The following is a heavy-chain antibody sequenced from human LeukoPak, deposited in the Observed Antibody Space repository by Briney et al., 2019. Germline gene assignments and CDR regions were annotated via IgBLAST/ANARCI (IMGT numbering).Heavy chain of an antibody. J-gene: IGHJ5*02. Sequence: GGSLRLSCAASGFTVSSNYMIWVRQAPGKGLEWVSVIYSGGRTYYVDSVKGRFTISRDISKNTLYLQMNSLRAEDTAVYYCARVPQYSISYPFDPWGQGTLVTVSS. D-gene: IGHD6-6*01. CDR2: IYSGGRT. CDR1: GFTVSSNY. V-gene: IGHV3-53*01. CDR3: ARVPQYSISYPFDP.